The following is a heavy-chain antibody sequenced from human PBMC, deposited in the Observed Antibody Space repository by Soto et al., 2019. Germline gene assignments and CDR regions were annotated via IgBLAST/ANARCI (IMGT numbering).Heavy chain of an antibody. CDR2: IYYRGYT. D-gene: IGHD3-16*01. CDR3: ARHNGPLYVGYYYDMDV. Sequence: SETLSLTCTVPGGSISSSSYYWGWIRQPPGKELERIGSIYYRGYTYYNKSLKKKVNISVDTAKNQFSLKLSSVTAADTAVYYCARHNGPLYVGYYYDMDVWGQGTTVT. J-gene: IGHJ6*02. V-gene: IGHV4-39*01. CDR1: GGSISSSSYY.